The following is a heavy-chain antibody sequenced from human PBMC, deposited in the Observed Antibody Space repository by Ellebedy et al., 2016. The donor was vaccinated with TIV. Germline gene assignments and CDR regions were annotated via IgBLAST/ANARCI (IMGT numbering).Heavy chain of an antibody. J-gene: IGHJ6*02. CDR1: GGSVSSGSSY. D-gene: IGHD3-10*01. CDR3: ARGWFGSGMGV. Sequence: SETLSLTCTVSGGSVSSGSSYWSWIRQPPGKGLEWIGYIYYSGSTSYNPSLKSRVTISVDTSKNLFSLQLNSVTPEDTAVYYCARGWFGSGMGVWGQGTTVTVSS. V-gene: IGHV4-61*01. CDR2: IYYSGST.